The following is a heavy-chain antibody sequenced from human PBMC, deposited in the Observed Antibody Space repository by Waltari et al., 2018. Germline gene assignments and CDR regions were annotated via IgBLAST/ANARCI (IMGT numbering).Heavy chain of an antibody. V-gene: IGHV4-39*07. Sequence: QLQLQESGPRLVKPSETLSLSCTVSGGSISSNPYYWVWIRQPPGKGLEWIGSIYYSGRTYYNPSLKSRVTIAVDTAKNQVSLKLTSVSAADTAVYYCARDVDMSFYYYMDVWGKGTTVTISS. CDR3: ARDVDMSFYYYMDV. CDR1: GGSISSNPYY. D-gene: IGHD2-21*01. J-gene: IGHJ6*03. CDR2: IYYSGRT.